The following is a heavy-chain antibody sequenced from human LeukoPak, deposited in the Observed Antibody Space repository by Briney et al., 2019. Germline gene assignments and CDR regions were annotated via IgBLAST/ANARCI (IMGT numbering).Heavy chain of an antibody. J-gene: IGHJ5*02. CDR3: ARVGREGIVVVIRHSNWFDP. D-gene: IGHD3-22*01. CDR1: GGCISSGDYY. CDR2: IYYSGST. V-gene: IGHV4-30-4*01. Sequence: PSETLSLTCTVSGGCISSGDYYWSWIRQPPGKGLEWIGYIYYSGSTYYNPSLKSRVTISVDTSKNQFSLKLSSVTAADTAVYYCARVGREGIVVVIRHSNWFDPWGQGTLVTVSS.